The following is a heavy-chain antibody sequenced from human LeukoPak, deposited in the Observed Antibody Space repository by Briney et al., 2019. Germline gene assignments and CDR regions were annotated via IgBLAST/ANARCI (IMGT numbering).Heavy chain of an antibody. D-gene: IGHD5-18*01. CDR3: ARGRRGGYSYTYYYYYGMDV. CDR2: INHSGST. V-gene: IGHV4-34*01. CDR1: GGSFSGYY. Sequence: SETLSLTRAVYGGSFSGYYWSWIRQPPGKGLEWIGEINHSGSTNYNPSLKSRVTISVDTSKNQFSLKLSSVTAADTAVYYCARGRRGGYSYTYYYYYGMDVWGQGTTVTVSS. J-gene: IGHJ6*02.